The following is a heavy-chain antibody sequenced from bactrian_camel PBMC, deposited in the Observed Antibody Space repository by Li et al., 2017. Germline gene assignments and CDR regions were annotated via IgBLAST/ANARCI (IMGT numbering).Heavy chain of an antibody. CDR1: GFTFSSYD. J-gene: IGHJ4*01. CDR3: AAHYYDNNYEGLKY. Sequence: QLVESGGGSVQAGGSLTLSCAASGFTFSSYDMSWVRQAPGKGLEWVAAIDSDGRTSYADSVKGRFTISRDNAKNTLYLQMSSLKSEDTALYYCAAHYYDNNYEGLKYWGQGTQVTVS. CDR2: IDSDGRT. D-gene: IGHD4*01. V-gene: IGHV3S42*01.